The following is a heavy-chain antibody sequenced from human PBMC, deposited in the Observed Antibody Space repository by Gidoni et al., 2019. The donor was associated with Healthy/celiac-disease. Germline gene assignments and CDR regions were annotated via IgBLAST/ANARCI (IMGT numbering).Heavy chain of an antibody. D-gene: IGHD6-19*01. Sequence: QVQLVQSGAEVKKPGASVKVSCKASGYTFTGYYMHWVRQAPGQGLEWMGWINPNRGGTNDTKKFQGRVTMTRETSISTAYMELSRRRSDDTAVYYWARGGEQWLVPVDYWGQGTLVTVSS. J-gene: IGHJ4*02. CDR2: INPNRGGT. V-gene: IGHV1-2*02. CDR3: ARGGEQWLVPVDY. CDR1: GYTFTGYY.